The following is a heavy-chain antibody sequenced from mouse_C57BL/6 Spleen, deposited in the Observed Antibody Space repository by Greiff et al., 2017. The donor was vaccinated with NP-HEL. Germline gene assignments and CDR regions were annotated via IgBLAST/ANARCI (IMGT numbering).Heavy chain of an antibody. CDR2: IYPGDGDT. CDR1: GYAFSSSW. CDR3: ARWGDYGSSYFDY. J-gene: IGHJ2*01. Sequence: VQLQQSGPELVKPGASVKISCKASGYAFSSSWMNWVKQRPGKGLEWIGRIYPGDGDTNYNGKFKGKATLTADKSSSTAYMQLSSLTSEDSAVYFCARWGDYGSSYFDYWGQGTTLTVSS. V-gene: IGHV1-82*01. D-gene: IGHD1-1*01.